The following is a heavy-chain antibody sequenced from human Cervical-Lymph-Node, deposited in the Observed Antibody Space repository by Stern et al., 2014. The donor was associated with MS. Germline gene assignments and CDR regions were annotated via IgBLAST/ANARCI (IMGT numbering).Heavy chain of an antibody. CDR2: IRWNSGSI. V-gene: IGHV3-9*01. D-gene: IGHD6-19*01. CDR1: GFTFDDYA. Sequence: VQLVESGGGLVQPGRSLRLSCAASGFTFDDYAMHWVRQAPGKGLEWVSGIRWNSGSIAYADSVKGRFTISRDNAQNSMYLLLNSLRPEDTALYYCAKGASSIAVHRLDSWGQGTLVTVSS. J-gene: IGHJ4*02. CDR3: AKGASSIAVHRLDS.